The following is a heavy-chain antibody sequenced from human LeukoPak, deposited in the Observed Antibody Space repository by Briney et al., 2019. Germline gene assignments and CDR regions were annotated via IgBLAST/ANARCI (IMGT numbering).Heavy chain of an antibody. Sequence: PGGSLRLSCAASGFTFSSYAMNWVRQAPGEGLEWISGISGSGGVTYYADSVKGRFTISRDNSKNTLYVQMNSLRAEDTAVYYCATRPIVGAPYWGQGTLVTVSS. CDR3: ATRPIVGAPY. D-gene: IGHD1-26*01. CDR1: GFTFSSYA. J-gene: IGHJ4*02. CDR2: ISGSGGVT. V-gene: IGHV3-23*01.